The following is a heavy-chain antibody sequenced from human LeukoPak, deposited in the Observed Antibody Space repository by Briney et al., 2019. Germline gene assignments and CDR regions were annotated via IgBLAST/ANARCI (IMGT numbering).Heavy chain of an antibody. CDR3: ARGAYYDSSGYYGY. D-gene: IGHD3-22*01. Sequence: ASVKFSCKASGYTFTSYGISWVRQAPGQGLEWMGWISAYNGNTNYAQKLQGRVTMTTDTSTSTAYMELRSLRSDDTAVYYCARGAYYDSSGYYGYWGQGTLVTVSS. CDR1: GYTFTSYG. J-gene: IGHJ4*02. V-gene: IGHV1-18*01. CDR2: ISAYNGNT.